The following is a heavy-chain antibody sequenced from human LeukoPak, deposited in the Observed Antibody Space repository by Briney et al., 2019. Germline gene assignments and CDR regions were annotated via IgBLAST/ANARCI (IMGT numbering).Heavy chain of an antibody. D-gene: IGHD6-13*01. V-gene: IGHV3-7*01. CDR2: IKEDGSEK. CDR3: AKMHSRKWYAEYFHH. Sequence: GGSLRLSCAASGFTFSKYWMSWVRQAPGKGVEWVANIKEDGSEKYYVDSVKGRFTISRDNAKNSLYLQMSSLRVEDTTIYYCAKMHSRKWYAEYFHHWGQGTLVTVSS. J-gene: IGHJ1*01. CDR1: GFTFSKYW.